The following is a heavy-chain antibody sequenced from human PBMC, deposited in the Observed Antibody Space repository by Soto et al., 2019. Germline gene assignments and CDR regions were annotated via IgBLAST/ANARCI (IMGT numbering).Heavy chain of an antibody. CDR2: ISAYNGNT. CDR3: ARVRIVVVPAAAYYGMDV. V-gene: IGHV1-18*01. Sequence: ASVKVSCKASGYTFTSYGISWVRQAPGQGLEWMGWISAYNGNTNYAQKLQGRVTMTTDTSTSTAYMELRSPRSDDTAVYYCARVRIVVVPAAAYYGMDVWGQGTTVTVSS. D-gene: IGHD2-2*01. CDR1: GYTFTSYG. J-gene: IGHJ6*02.